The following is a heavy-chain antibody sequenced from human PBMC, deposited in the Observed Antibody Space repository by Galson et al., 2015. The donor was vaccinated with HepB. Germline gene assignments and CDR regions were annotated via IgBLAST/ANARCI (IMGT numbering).Heavy chain of an antibody. CDR2: ISSSSSYI. J-gene: IGHJ6*02. D-gene: IGHD3-10*01. V-gene: IGHV3-21*01. CDR1: GFTFSSYS. Sequence: SLRLSCAASGFTFSSYSMNWVRQAPGKGLEWVSSISSSSSYIYYADSVKGRFTISRDNAKNSLYLQMNSLRAEDTAVYYCARDYREDYYGSVIYYYGMDVWGQGTTVTVSS. CDR3: ARDYREDYYGSVIYYYGMDV.